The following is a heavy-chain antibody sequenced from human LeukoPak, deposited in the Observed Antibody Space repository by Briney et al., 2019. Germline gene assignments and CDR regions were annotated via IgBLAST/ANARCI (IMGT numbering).Heavy chain of an antibody. CDR3: ARSTGGYSYGVDY. CDR2: INHSGST. CDR1: GGSFSGYY. J-gene: IGHJ4*02. Sequence: SETLSLTCAVYGGSFSGYYWSWIRQPPGKGLEWIGEINHSGSTNYNPSLKSPVTISVDTSKNQFSLKLSSVTAADTAVYYCARSTGGYSYGVDYWGQRTLVTVSS. V-gene: IGHV4-34*01. D-gene: IGHD5-18*01.